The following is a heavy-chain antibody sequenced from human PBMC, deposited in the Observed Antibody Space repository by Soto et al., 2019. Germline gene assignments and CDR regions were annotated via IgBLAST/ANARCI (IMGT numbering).Heavy chain of an antibody. J-gene: IGHJ6*02. CDR2: TYPSGSA. V-gene: IGHV4-30-2*06. Sequence: ASETPSLTCPVSGGSISSGGYSWTWIRQSPGKGLERIGYTYPSGSAYSTPTLKSRVTIAVDRSKNQCSLNLTTVTAADPAVYYCARDYYGMDVWGQGTTVTVSS. CDR3: ARDYYGMDV. CDR1: GGSISSGGYS.